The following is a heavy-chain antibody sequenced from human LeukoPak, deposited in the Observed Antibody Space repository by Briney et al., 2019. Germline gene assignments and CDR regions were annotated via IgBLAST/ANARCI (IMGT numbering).Heavy chain of an antibody. J-gene: IGHJ4*02. CDR2: IGTAGDT. D-gene: IGHD6-25*01. CDR1: GFTFSSYD. V-gene: IGHV3-13*01. CDR3: ARSPEATYYFDY. Sequence: PGGSLRLSCAASGFTFSSYDMHWVRQAPGKGLEWVSAIGTAGDTYYPGSVKGRFTISRENAKNSLYLQMNSLRAGDTAVYYCARSPEATYYFDYWGQGTLVTVSS.